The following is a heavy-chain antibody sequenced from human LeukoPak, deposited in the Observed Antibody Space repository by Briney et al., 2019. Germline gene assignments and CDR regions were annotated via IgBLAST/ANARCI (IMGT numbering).Heavy chain of an antibody. D-gene: IGHD3-16*01. J-gene: IGHJ4*02. Sequence: GRSLRLSCIASGFTFDDYGMSWVRQVPGKGLEWVSGIHWNGARTGYADSVKGRFTISRDNTKSFLYLQMNSLRVEDTALYYCARRYGYAYYFDYWGQGTLATVSS. CDR3: ARRYGYAYYFDY. CDR2: IHWNGART. CDR1: GFTFDDYG. V-gene: IGHV3-20*04.